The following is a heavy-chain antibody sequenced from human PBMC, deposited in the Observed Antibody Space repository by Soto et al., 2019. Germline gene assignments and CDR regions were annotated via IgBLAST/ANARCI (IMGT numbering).Heavy chain of an antibody. CDR3: ATPYGDYEESGWFDP. J-gene: IGHJ5*02. CDR1: GGTFSSYA. Sequence: QVQLVQSGAEVKKPGSSVKVSCKASGGTFSSYAISWVRQAPGQGLEWMGGIIPIFGTADYAQKFQGRVTITADEATSTAYRELSNLGAEDTAVYYCATPYGDYEESGWFDPWGQGTLVTVSS. V-gene: IGHV1-69*12. CDR2: IIPIFGTA. D-gene: IGHD4-17*01.